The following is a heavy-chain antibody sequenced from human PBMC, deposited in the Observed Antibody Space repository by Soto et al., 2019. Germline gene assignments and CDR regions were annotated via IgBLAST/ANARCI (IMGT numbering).Heavy chain of an antibody. CDR1: GFTFNTCA. D-gene: IGHD3-16*01. J-gene: IGHJ4*02. V-gene: IGHV3-64D*08. Sequence: EMQLVESGGGLVQPGGSLRLSCSASGFTFNTCAMHWVRQALGRGLEFVSAISSTGAYTYYADSVKGRFTISRDNSKSTLSLQMGSLRAEDTSVYFCVKGGTYSDSWYDYWGQGTLVNVSS. CDR3: VKGGTYSDSWYDY. CDR2: ISSTGAYT.